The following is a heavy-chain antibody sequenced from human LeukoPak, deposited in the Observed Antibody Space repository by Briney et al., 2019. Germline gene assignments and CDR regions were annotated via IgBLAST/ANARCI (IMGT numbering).Heavy chain of an antibody. V-gene: IGHV1-2*02. CDR1: VYNFIYYY. D-gene: IGHD4-17*01. CDR2: INPNVGWT. CDR3: ARDLAYGDPPIGFDP. Sequence: ASVNVSCKTSVYNFIYYYGYWVRQAPGQRLEWMGWINPNVGWTNYPYKFQGGVTMTSDTSITTAYMELGSLRSDDRAVYFCARDLAYGDPPIGFDPWGQGTLVTVSS. J-gene: IGHJ5*02.